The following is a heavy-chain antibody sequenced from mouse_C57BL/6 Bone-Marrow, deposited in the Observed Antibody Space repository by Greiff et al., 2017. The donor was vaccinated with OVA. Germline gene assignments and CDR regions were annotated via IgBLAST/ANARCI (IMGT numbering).Heavy chain of an antibody. J-gene: IGHJ2*01. V-gene: IGHV5-4*03. CDR1: GFTFSSYA. CDR2: ISDGGSYT. Sequence: EVKVEESGGGLVKPGGSLKLSCAASGFTFSSYAMSWVRQTPEKRLEWVATISDGGSYTYYPDNVKGRFTISRDNAKNNLYLQMSHLKSEDTAMYYCARGDSSGYGPYFDYWGQGTTLTVSS. CDR3: ARGDSSGYGPYFDY. D-gene: IGHD3-2*02.